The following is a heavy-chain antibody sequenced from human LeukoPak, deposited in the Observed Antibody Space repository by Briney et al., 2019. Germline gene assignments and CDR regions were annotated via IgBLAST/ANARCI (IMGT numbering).Heavy chain of an antibody. CDR1: GFTFSSYW. Sequence: QSGGSLRLSCAASGFTFSSYWMHWVRQAPGKGLVWVSRIDSDGISTSYADSVKGRFTISRDSAKNTLYLQMNSLRAEDTAVYFCARAITGDTVSTFDPWGQGTLVTVSS. D-gene: IGHD2-2*01. V-gene: IGHV3-74*01. CDR3: ARAITGDTVSTFDP. J-gene: IGHJ5*02. CDR2: IDSDGIST.